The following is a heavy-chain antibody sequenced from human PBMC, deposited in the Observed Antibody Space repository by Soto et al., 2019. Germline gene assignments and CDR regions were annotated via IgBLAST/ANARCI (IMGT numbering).Heavy chain of an antibody. CDR2: IIPVFGQV. CDR1: GGTPSNSA. Sequence: QVHLLLQSGAEVKKPGSSVKVSCKASGGTPSNSAISWVRQAPGQGLEWMGGIIPVFGQVKYAQNFQGRVTITADESTYTAYMELSSLRPEDTAVYYCAGGRIVVVGSRAYYGMDVWGQGTTVTVSS. J-gene: IGHJ6*02. D-gene: IGHD3-22*01. V-gene: IGHV1-69*01. CDR3: AGGRIVVVGSRAYYGMDV.